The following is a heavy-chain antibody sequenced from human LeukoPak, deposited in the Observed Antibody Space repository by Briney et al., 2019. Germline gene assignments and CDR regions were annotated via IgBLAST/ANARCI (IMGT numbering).Heavy chain of an antibody. J-gene: IGHJ4*02. D-gene: IGHD3-22*01. CDR2: ISAYNGNT. Sequence: GASVKVSCKASGYTFTSYGISWVRQAPGQGLEWMGWISAYNGNTNYAQKLQGRVTMTTDTSTSTAYMELRSLRSDDTAVYYCARDPPDYYDSSGYIGYWGQGTLVTVSS. CDR1: GYTFTSYG. V-gene: IGHV1-18*01. CDR3: ARDPPDYYDSSGYIGY.